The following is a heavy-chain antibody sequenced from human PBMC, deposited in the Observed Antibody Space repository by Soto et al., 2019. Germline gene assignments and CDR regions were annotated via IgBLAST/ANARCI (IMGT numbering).Heavy chain of an antibody. CDR2: IDPSDSYT. CDR3: AREMGATTSALYS. CDR1: GYSFTSYW. J-gene: IGHJ4*02. D-gene: IGHD1-26*01. V-gene: IGHV5-10-1*01. Sequence: PGESLKISCTGSGYSFTSYWIGWVRQMPGKGLEWMGRIDPSDSYTNYSPSFQGHVTISADKSISTAYLQWSSLKASDTAMYYCAREMGATTSALYSWGQGTLVTVSS.